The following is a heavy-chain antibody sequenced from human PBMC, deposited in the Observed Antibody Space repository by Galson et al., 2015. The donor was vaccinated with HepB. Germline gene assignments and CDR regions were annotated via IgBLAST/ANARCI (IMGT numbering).Heavy chain of an antibody. CDR2: IYPGDSDT. CDR1: GYSFTSYW. D-gene: IGHD6-13*01. CDR3: ARPAQLGAASGYFDL. J-gene: IGHJ2*01. Sequence: QSGAEVKKPGESLKISCKSSGYSFTSYWIGWVRQMPGKGLEWMGIIYPGDSDTRYSPSFQGQVTISADKSISTAYLQWSSLKASDTAMYYCARPAQLGAASGYFDLWGRGTLVTVSS. V-gene: IGHV5-51*01.